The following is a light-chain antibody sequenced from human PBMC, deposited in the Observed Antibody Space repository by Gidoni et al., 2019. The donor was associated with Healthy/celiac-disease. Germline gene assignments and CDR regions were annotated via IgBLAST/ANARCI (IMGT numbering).Light chain of an antibody. CDR2: GAS. CDR1: QSVSSSY. CDR3: QQYGSSPS. Sequence: ESVLTQSPGTLSLSPGERATLSCRASQSVSSSYLAWYQQKPGQAPRLLIYGASSRATGIPDRFSGRGSGTDFTLTIRRLEPSDFAVYYCQQYGSSPSFGQGPKVEIK. J-gene: IGKJ1*01. V-gene: IGKV3-20*01.